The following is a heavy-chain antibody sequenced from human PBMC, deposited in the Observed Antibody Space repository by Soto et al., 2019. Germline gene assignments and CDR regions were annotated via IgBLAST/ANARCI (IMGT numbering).Heavy chain of an antibody. J-gene: IGHJ6*02. CDR3: ARGLSSPYGMDV. D-gene: IGHD6-13*01. CDR1: GFTFNTYA. Sequence: WGSLRLSCSASGFTFNTYAMSWVRQAPGKGLVWVSGISNDGSSTSYADSVKGRFTISRDNAKNTLYLQMNSLRAEDTAVYYCARGLSSPYGMDVWGQGTTVTVSS. CDR2: ISNDGSST. V-gene: IGHV3-74*01.